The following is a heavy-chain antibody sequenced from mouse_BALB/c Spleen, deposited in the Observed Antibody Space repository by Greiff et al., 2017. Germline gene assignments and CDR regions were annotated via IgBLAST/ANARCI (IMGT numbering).Heavy chain of an antibody. Sequence: VQLQQSGPELVKPGASVKMSCKASGYTFTSYEMHWVKQTPVHGLEWIGAIDPETGGTAYNQKFKGKATLTADKSSSTAYMELRSLTSEDSAVYYCTREDYYGSWFAYWGQGTLVTVSA. D-gene: IGHD1-2*01. CDR1: GYTFTSYE. CDR2: IDPETGGT. CDR3: TREDYYGSWFAY. J-gene: IGHJ3*01. V-gene: IGHV1-15*01.